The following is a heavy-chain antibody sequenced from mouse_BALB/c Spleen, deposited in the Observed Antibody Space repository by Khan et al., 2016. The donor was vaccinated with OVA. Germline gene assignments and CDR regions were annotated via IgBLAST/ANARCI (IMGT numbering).Heavy chain of an antibody. CDR1: GYSFTTYY. J-gene: IGHJ3*01. Sequence: VQLKESGPELMKPGASVKISCKASGYSFTTYYIHWVIQSHGKSLEWIGFIDLFSGGTTYNQKFKGKATLTADKSSSTAYIHLSNLTSEDSAVYYCTRHGYVAWFTYWGQGTLVTVSA. D-gene: IGHD2-2*01. V-gene: IGHV1S135*01. CDR3: TRHGYVAWFTY. CDR2: IDLFSGGT.